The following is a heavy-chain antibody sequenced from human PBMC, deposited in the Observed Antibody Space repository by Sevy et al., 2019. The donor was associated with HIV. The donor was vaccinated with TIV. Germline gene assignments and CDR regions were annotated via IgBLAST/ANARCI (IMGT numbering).Heavy chain of an antibody. Sequence: SETLSLTCTVSGGSISSGSYYWSWIRQPAGKGLEWVGRISTSGSTNYNPSLKSRVTILRDTSKNQFSLRMTSMTAADTAVYYCARDGPGDWGTNWFAFDIWGQGTMVTV. CDR1: GGSISSGSYY. J-gene: IGHJ3*02. CDR3: ARDGPGDWGTNWFAFDI. D-gene: IGHD2-21*02. CDR2: ISTSGST. V-gene: IGHV4-61*02.